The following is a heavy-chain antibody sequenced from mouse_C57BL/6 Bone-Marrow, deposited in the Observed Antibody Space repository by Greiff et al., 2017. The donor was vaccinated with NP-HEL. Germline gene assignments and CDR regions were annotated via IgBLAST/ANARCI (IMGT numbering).Heavy chain of an antibody. V-gene: IGHV2-6*01. Sequence: QVQLQQSGPGLVAPSQSLSITCTVSGFSLTSYGVDWVRQSPGKGLEWLGVIWGVGRTNYNSALKSRLSISKDNSKSQVFLKMNSLQTDDTAMYYCAILYYGSPDAMDYWGQGTTVTVAS. CDR1: GFSLTSYG. D-gene: IGHD1-1*01. CDR3: AILYYGSPDAMDY. J-gene: IGHJ4*01. CDR2: IWGVGRT.